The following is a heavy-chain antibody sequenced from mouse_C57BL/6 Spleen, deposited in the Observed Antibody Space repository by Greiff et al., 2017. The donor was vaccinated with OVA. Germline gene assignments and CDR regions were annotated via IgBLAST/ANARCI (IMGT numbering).Heavy chain of an antibody. J-gene: IGHJ2*01. CDR1: GYTFTDYN. Sequence: EVKLMESGPELVKPGASVKMSCKASGYTFTDYNMHWVKQSHGKSLEWIGYINPNNGGTSYNQKFKGKATLTVNKSSSTAYMELRSLTSEDSAVYYCAKESLTGTSDYWGQGTTLTVSS. D-gene: IGHD4-1*01. CDR3: AKESLTGTSDY. V-gene: IGHV1-22*01. CDR2: INPNNGGT.